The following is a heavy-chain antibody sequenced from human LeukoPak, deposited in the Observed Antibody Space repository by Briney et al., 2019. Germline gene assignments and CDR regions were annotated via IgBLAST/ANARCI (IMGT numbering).Heavy chain of an antibody. J-gene: IGHJ4*02. Sequence: PGGSLRLSCAASGFTFSSYAMHWVRQAPGKGLEGVAVISYDGSNKYYADSVKGRFTISRDNSKNTLYLQMNSLRAEDTAVYYCARADVSSSGWLGYFDYWGQGTLLTVSS. V-gene: IGHV3-30*01. CDR3: ARADVSSSGWLGYFDY. CDR2: ISYDGSNK. CDR1: GFTFSSYA. D-gene: IGHD6-19*01.